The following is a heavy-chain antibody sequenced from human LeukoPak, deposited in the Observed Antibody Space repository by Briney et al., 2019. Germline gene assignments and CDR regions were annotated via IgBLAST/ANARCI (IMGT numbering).Heavy chain of an antibody. V-gene: IGHV3-53*01. D-gene: IGHD2-8*01. Sequence: GGSLRLSCAASGFTVSSNCMSWVRQAPGKGLEWVSLICSGGNTYYADSVKGRFTVSRDNSKNTLYLQMNSLRAEDTAVYYCAKRSNDPHYFYYYGMDVWGQGTTVTVSS. J-gene: IGHJ6*02. CDR1: GFTVSSNC. CDR3: AKRSNDPHYFYYYGMDV. CDR2: ICSGGNT.